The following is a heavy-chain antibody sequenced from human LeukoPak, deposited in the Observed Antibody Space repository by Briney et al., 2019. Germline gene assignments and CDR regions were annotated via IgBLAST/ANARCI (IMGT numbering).Heavy chain of an antibody. CDR3: ARTVGYCGRGSRPAEY. CDR2: ISPGDSDT. J-gene: IGHJ4*02. V-gene: IGHV5-51*01. D-gene: IGHD2-15*01. Sequence: GESLKISCKGSGYSFTSYWIGWVRQMPGKGLEWMGIISPGDSDTRYSPSFQGQVTISADKSISTAYLQWSSLKASDTAIYYCARTVGYCGRGSRPAEYWGQGTLVTVSS. CDR1: GYSFTSYW.